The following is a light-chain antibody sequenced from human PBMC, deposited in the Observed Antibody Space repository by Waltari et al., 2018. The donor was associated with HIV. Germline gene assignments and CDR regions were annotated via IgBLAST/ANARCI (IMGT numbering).Light chain of an antibody. V-gene: IGLV2-14*01. J-gene: IGLJ2*01. CDR2: EVS. CDR3: RSYTSSSFVV. CDR1: SSDVGGYNY. Sequence: QSALTQPASVSGSPGQSITISCSGTSSDVGGYNYVSWYQQHPGKAPKLMIYEVSNRPSGISNRFSGSKSGNTASLTISGLQAEDEADYYSRSYTSSSFVVFGGGTKLTVL.